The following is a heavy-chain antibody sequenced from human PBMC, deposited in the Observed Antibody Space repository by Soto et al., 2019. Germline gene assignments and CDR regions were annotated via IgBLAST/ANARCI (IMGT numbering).Heavy chain of an antibody. D-gene: IGHD5-12*01. CDR2: ISAYNGNT. J-gene: IGHJ6*02. CDR1: GYTFTSYG. V-gene: IGHV1-18*01. CDR3: ARDQDGYDEHYYYYYGMDV. Sequence: QVQLVQSGAEVKKPGASVKVSCKASGYTFTSYGISWVRQAPGQGLEWMGWISAYNGNTNYAQKLQGRRTRTTDTSTSKAYMELRSLRSDDTAVYYCARDQDGYDEHYYYYYGMDVWGQGTTVTVSS.